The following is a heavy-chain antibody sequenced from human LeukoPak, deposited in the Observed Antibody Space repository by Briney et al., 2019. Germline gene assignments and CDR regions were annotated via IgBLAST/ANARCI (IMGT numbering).Heavy chain of an antibody. D-gene: IGHD3-16*01. CDR1: GFTFSSYG. CDR2: ISGSGGST. Sequence: GGSLRLSCAASGFTFSSYGMSWVRQAPGRGLEWVSAISGSGGSTYYADSVKGRFTISRDNSKNTLYLQMNSLRAEDTAVYYCANSPVSSDYWGQGTLVTVSS. V-gene: IGHV3-23*01. J-gene: IGHJ4*02. CDR3: ANSPVSSDY.